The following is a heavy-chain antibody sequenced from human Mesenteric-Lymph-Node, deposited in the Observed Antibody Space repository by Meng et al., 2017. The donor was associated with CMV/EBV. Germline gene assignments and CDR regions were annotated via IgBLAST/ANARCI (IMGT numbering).Heavy chain of an antibody. J-gene: IGHJ3*02. CDR1: GFTFSSYG. CDR3: AKDRLCSSTSCNDASDI. CDR2: IRHDETNK. V-gene: IGHV3-30*02. D-gene: IGHD2-2*01. Sequence: GSLKISCAASGFTFSSYGVHWVRQAPGKGLEWVAFIRHDETNKYYADSVKGRFTISRDNSKNTLYLQMNSLRAEDTAVYYCAKDRLCSSTSCNDASDIWGQGALVTVSS.